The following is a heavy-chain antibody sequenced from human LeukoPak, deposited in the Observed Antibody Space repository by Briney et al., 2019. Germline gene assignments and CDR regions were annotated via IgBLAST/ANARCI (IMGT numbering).Heavy chain of an antibody. CDR2: IHYSGGT. V-gene: IGHV4-59*01. Sequence: SETLSLTCTVSDGSIRSAYWSWIRQAPGKGLEWMGYIHYSGGTQYNPSLNGRVTVSVDTSKNQFSLKLTSVTAADTAVYYCARDRTTRGSSKMYYYGMDVWGRGTTVTVSS. D-gene: IGHD3-10*01. CDR3: ARDRTTRGSSKMYYYGMDV. CDR1: DGSIRSAY. J-gene: IGHJ6*02.